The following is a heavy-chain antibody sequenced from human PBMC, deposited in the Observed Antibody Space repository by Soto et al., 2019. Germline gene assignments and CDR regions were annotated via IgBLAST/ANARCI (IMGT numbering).Heavy chain of an antibody. CDR2: ISSSGSTI. D-gene: IGHD5-12*01. V-gene: IGHV3-11*01. J-gene: IGHJ4*02. CDR1: GFTFSDYY. Sequence: GESLKISCAASGFTFSDYYMSWIRQAPGKGLEWVSYISSSGSTIYYADSVKGRVTISRDNAKNSLYLQMNSLRAEDTAVYYCARGDSGYDMGPIHFDYWGQGTLVTVSS. CDR3: ARGDSGYDMGPIHFDY.